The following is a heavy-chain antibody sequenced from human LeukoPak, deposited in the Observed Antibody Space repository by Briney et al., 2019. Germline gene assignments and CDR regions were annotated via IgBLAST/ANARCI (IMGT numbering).Heavy chain of an antibody. CDR3: AIVPTDNWFDP. Sequence: SETLSLTCTVSGYSISSGYYWGWIRQPPGKGLEWIGSIYHSGSTYYNPSLKSQVTISVDTSKNQFSLKLSSVTAADTAVYYCAIVPTDNWFDPWGQGTLVTVSS. CDR1: GYSISSGYY. D-gene: IGHD1-14*01. CDR2: IYHSGST. J-gene: IGHJ5*02. V-gene: IGHV4-38-2*02.